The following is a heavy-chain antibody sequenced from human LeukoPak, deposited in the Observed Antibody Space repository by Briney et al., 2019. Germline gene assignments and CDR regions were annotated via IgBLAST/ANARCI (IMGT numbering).Heavy chain of an antibody. D-gene: IGHD4-11*01. V-gene: IGHV4-34*01. J-gene: IGHJ4*02. Sequence: PSETLSLTCAVYGGSFSGYYWSWIRQPPGKGLEWIGEINHSGSTNYNPSLKSRVTISVDTSKNQFSLKLSSVTAADTAVYYCARFDTTVTIFDYWGQGTLVTVSP. CDR1: GGSFSGYY. CDR2: INHSGST. CDR3: ARFDTTVTIFDY.